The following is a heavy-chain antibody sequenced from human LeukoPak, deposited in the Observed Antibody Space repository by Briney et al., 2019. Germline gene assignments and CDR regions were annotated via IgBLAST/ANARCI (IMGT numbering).Heavy chain of an antibody. J-gene: IGHJ4*02. CDR2: IYYSGST. V-gene: IGHV4-39*01. CDR1: GGSISSSSYY. D-gene: IGHD2-21*01. Sequence: SETLSLTCTVSGGSISSSSYYWGWIRQPPGKGLEWIGSIYYSGSTYYNPSLKSRVTISVDTSKNQFSLKLSSVTAADTAVYYCARCYSGYFDYWGQGTLVTVSS. CDR3: ARCYSGYFDY.